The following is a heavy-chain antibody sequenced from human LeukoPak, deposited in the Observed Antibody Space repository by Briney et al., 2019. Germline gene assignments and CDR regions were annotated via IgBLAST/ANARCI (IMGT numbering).Heavy chain of an antibody. CDR1: GFTFSSYA. J-gene: IGHJ4*02. V-gene: IGHV3-64*01. CDR3: AKAPSSYGSGSYYYDY. Sequence: GGSLRLSCAASGFTFSSYAMHWVRQAPGRGLEYVSAISSNGGSTYYANSVKGRFTIPRDNSKNTLYLQMNSLRAEDTAVYYCAKAPSSYGSGSYYYDYWGQGTLVTVSS. D-gene: IGHD3-10*01. CDR2: ISSNGGST.